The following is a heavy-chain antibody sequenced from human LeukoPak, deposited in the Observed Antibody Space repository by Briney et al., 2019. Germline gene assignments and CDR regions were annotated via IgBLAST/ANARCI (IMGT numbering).Heavy chain of an antibody. V-gene: IGHV3-23*01. Sequence: PGGSLRLSCPVSGFVFGSYAISWVRQAPGKGLEWVSAISASGLSTYYADSVKSRLTISRDNSKNTLYLQMNSLRAEDTAIYYCAKERDYGPADYWGQGTLVTVSS. J-gene: IGHJ4*02. CDR2: ISASGLST. CDR1: GFVFGSYA. CDR3: AKERDYGPADY. D-gene: IGHD4/OR15-4a*01.